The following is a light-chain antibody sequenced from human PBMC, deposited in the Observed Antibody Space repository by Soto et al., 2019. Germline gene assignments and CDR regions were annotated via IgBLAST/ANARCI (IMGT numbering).Light chain of an antibody. CDR1: QSVSSNS. Sequence: EIVLTQSPATLSLSPGESATLSFRTSQSVSSNSLAWHQQKPGQAPRLLMYAASSRAAGIPDRFSGSGSGTDFTLTISRLEPEDFAVYYCQQHGSWGITFGPGTKVDIK. V-gene: IGKV3-20*01. CDR2: AAS. CDR3: QQHGSWGIT. J-gene: IGKJ3*01.